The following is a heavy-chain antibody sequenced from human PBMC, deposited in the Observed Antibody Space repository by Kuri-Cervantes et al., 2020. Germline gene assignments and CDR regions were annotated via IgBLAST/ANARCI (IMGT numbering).Heavy chain of an antibody. V-gene: IGHV3-7*03. J-gene: IGHJ4*02. CDR1: GFTFSSYW. CDR2: IKQDGSEK. CDR3: AKRLCESGTCKVEDY. Sequence: GESLKISCVGSGFTFSSYWMSWVRQAPGKGLEWVANIKQDGSEKYYVGYVKGRFTVSRDNAKNSIYLQMNSLRAEDTAIYYCAKRLCESGTCKVEDYWGQGTLVAVSS. D-gene: IGHD3-3*01.